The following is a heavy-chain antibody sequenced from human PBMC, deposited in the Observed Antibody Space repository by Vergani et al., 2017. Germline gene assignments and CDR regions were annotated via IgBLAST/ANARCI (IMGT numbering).Heavy chain of an antibody. CDR2: IYYSGST. Sequence: QVQLQESGPGLVKPSETLSLTCTVSGGSISSYYWSWIRQPPGKGLEWIGYIYYSGSTNYNPSLKSRVTISVDTSKNQFSLKLSSVTAADTAVYYCARVGRWELQAADYWGQGTLVTVSS. D-gene: IGHD1-26*01. CDR1: GGSISSYY. J-gene: IGHJ4*02. CDR3: ARVGRWELQAADY. V-gene: IGHV4-59*01.